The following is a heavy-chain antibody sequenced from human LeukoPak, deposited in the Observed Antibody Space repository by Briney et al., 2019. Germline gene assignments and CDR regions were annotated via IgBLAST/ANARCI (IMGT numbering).Heavy chain of an antibody. CDR1: GFTFSSYA. CDR3: ARDPPGSGWSSPASQEDYGMDV. CDR2: ISYDGSNK. D-gene: IGHD6-19*01. Sequence: GGSLRLSCAASGFTFSSYAMHWVRQAPGKGLEWVAVISYDGSNKYYADSVKGRFTISRDNSKNTLYLQMNSLRAEDTAVYYCARDPPGSGWSSPASQEDYGMDVWGQGTTVTVSS. V-gene: IGHV3-30-3*01. J-gene: IGHJ6*02.